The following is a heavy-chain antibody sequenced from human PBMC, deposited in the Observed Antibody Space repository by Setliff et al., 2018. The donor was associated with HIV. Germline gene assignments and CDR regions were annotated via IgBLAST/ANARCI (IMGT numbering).Heavy chain of an antibody. CDR2: INPNSGAT. CDR3: ALASVVSTARWNH. Sequence: GASVKVSCKASGYTFSGYYLHWVRRAPGQRLEWMGWINPNSGATNYAQRFQGRVTMTRDTSIGTACMDLSSLTSDDTAVYYCALASVVSTARWNHWGRGTLVTVSS. D-gene: IGHD2-15*01. CDR1: GYTFSGYY. V-gene: IGHV1-2*02. J-gene: IGHJ5*02.